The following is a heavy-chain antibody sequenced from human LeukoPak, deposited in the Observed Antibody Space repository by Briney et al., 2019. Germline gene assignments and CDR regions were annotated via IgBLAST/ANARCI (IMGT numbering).Heavy chain of an antibody. J-gene: IGHJ5*02. Sequence: GGSLRLSCAASGFTFSSYAMTWVRPAPGKGLEWVSAISGSGGSTYYADSVKGRFTISRDNSKNTLYLQMNSLRAENTAVYYCAKESYGYNWFDPWGQGTLVTVSS. CDR2: ISGSGGST. CDR1: GFTFSSYA. CDR3: AKESYGYNWFDP. V-gene: IGHV3-23*01. D-gene: IGHD5-18*01.